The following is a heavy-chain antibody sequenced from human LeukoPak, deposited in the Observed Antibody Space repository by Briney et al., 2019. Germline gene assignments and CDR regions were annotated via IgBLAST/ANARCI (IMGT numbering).Heavy chain of an antibody. CDR2: ISSSSSYI. CDR3: ARGEQLVTFDY. CDR1: GFTFTAYT. Sequence: GGSLRLSCAASGFTFTAYTINWVRQAPGKGLEWVSSISSSSSYIYYADSVKGRFTISRDNAKNSLYLQMNSLRAEDTAVYYCARGEQLVTFDYWGQGTLVTVSS. D-gene: IGHD6-13*01. J-gene: IGHJ4*02. V-gene: IGHV3-21*01.